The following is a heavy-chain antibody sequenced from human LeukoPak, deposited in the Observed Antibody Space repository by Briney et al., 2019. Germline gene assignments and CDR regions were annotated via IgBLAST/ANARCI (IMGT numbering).Heavy chain of an antibody. V-gene: IGHV3-7*01. CDR2: IKQDGSEK. CDR3: ARLRKGYCTNGVCYYTFFDY. Sequence: GSLRLSCPASGFTFSSYWMSWVRQAPGKGLEWVANIKQDGSEKYYVDSVKGRFTISRDNAKNSLYLQMNSLRAEDTAVYYCARLRKGYCTNGVCYYTFFDYWGQGTLVTVSS. CDR1: GFTFSSYW. J-gene: IGHJ4*02. D-gene: IGHD2-8*01.